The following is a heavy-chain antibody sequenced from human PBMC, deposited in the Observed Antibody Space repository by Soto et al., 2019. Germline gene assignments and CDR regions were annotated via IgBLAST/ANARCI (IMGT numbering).Heavy chain of an antibody. J-gene: IGHJ4*02. CDR1: GGSFSGYY. Sequence: PSETLSLTCAVYGGSFSGYYWSWIRQPPGKGLEWIGEINHSGSTNYNPSLKSRVTISVDTSKNQFSLKLSSVTAADTAVYYCERGPGDSSGYRNIDYWGQGTLVNVSS. CDR3: ERGPGDSSGYRNIDY. V-gene: IGHV4-34*01. D-gene: IGHD3-22*01. CDR2: INHSGST.